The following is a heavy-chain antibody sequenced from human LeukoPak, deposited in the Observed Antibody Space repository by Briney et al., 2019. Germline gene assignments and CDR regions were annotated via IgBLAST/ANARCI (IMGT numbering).Heavy chain of an antibody. CDR1: GGTFSSYA. CDR3: ARAGGTERIYYYYGMDV. D-gene: IGHD2/OR15-2a*01. V-gene: IGHV1-69*04. Sequence: SVKVSGKASGGTFSSYAISWVRQAPGQGLEWMGRIMPIFGIANYAQKFQGRVTITADKSTSTAYMELSSLRSEDTAVYYCARAGGTERIYYYYGMDVWGQGTTVTVSS. CDR2: IMPIFGIA. J-gene: IGHJ6*02.